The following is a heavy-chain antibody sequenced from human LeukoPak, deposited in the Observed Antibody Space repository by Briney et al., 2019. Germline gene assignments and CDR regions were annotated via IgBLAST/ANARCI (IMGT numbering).Heavy chain of an antibody. J-gene: IGHJ4*02. Sequence: GGSLRLSCAASGFTFSNYDIHWVRQAPGKGLEWVAVIWYDGSNKYYADSVKGRFTISRDNSKNTLYLQMNSLRAEDTAVYYCARGLALNYFDYWGREPWSPSPQ. CDR2: IWYDGSNK. CDR1: GFTFSNYD. CDR3: ARGLALNYFDY. V-gene: IGHV3-33*01.